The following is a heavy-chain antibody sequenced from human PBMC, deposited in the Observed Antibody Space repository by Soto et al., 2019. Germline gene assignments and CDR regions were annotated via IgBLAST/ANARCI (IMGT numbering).Heavy chain of an antibody. D-gene: IGHD6-6*01. CDR3: ATEGGSSDYFDY. CDR1: GFTFSTYA. CDR2: ISGSGGNT. V-gene: IGHV3-23*01. J-gene: IGHJ4*02. Sequence: EVQLLESGGGLVQPGGSLRLSCAASGFTFSTYAMSWVRQAPGQGLEWVSVISGSGGNTNYADSVKGRFTSSRDNSKNALHLRMNSRRAEDTAVYYCATEGGSSDYFDYWGQGTLVTVSS.